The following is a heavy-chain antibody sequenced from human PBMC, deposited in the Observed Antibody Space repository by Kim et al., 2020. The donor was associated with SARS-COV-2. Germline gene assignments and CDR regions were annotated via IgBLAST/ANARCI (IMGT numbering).Heavy chain of an antibody. Sequence: TYYADSLKGRFTISRDNSKNTLYLQMNSLRADDTARYYCAKDRPGGDAFDIWGQGTTVTVSS. CDR3: AKDRPGGDAFDI. CDR2: T. J-gene: IGHJ3*02. V-gene: IGHV3-23*01. D-gene: IGHD3-16*01.